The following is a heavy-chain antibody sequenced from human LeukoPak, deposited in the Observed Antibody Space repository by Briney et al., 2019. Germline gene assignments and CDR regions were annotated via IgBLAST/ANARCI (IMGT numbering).Heavy chain of an antibody. V-gene: IGHV3-30-3*01. CDR3: ASPYSSGWYNGFDP. CDR2: ISYDGSNK. J-gene: IGHJ5*02. D-gene: IGHD6-19*01. CDR1: GFTFSDYA. Sequence: GGSLRLSCAASGFTFSDYAMSWVRQAPGKGLEWVAVISYDGSNKYYADSVKGRFTISRDNSKNTLYLQMNSLRAEDTAVYYWASPYSSGWYNGFDPWGQGTLITVSS.